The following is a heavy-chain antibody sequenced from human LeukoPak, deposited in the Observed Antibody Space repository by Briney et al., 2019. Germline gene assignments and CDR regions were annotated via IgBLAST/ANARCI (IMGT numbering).Heavy chain of an antibody. V-gene: IGHV3-11*04. CDR1: GFTFRDYY. D-gene: IGHD3-22*01. CDR3: ARGSDLYYYDSPPDY. CDR2: ISSSGSTI. J-gene: IGHJ4*02. Sequence: GGSLRLSCAASGFTFRDYYMSWIRQAPAKGLEWVSYISSSGSTIYYADSVKGRFTISRDNAKNSLYLQMNSLRAEDTAVYYCARGSDLYYYDSPPDYWGQGTLVTVSS.